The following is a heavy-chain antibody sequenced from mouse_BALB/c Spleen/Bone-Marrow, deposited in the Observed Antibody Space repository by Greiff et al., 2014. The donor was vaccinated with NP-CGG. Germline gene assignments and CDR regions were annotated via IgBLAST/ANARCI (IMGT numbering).Heavy chain of an antibody. Sequence: QVQLQQPGAELVKPGASVKLSCKASGYTFTSYYMYWVKQRPGQGLEWIGEINPNNDGTNFNEKFKSKATLTVDKSSSTAYMQLSILTAEDSAVYYCARAAYDPYAMDYWGQGTSVTVSS. CDR3: ARAAYDPYAMDY. CDR1: GYTFTSYY. J-gene: IGHJ4*01. V-gene: IGHV1S81*02. CDR2: INPNNDGT. D-gene: IGHD2-3*01.